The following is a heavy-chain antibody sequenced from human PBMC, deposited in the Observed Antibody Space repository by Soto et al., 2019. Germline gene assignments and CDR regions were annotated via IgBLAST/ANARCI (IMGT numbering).Heavy chain of an antibody. D-gene: IGHD2-15*01. CDR1: GFTFSSYA. CDR2: ISYDGSNK. Sequence: GGSLRLSCAASGFTFSSYAMHWVRQAPGKGLEWVAVISYDGSNKYYADSVKGRFTISRDNSKNTLYLQMNSLRAEDTAMYYCARVGYCSGGSCYYKTLSLDYWGQGTLVTVSS. J-gene: IGHJ4*02. CDR3: ARVGYCSGGSCYYKTLSLDY. V-gene: IGHV3-30-3*01.